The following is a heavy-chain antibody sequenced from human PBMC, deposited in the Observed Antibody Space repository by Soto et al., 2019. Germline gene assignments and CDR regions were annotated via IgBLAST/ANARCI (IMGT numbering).Heavy chain of an antibody. D-gene: IGHD2-21*02. Sequence: QMQLVQSGPEVKKPGTSVKVSCKASGFNFTSSAVQWVRQARGQRLEWIGWIVVGSGNTNYAQKFQERVTITRDMSTSTAYMELSSLRSEDTAVYYCAADRGDYDFDYWGQGTLVTVSS. CDR2: IVVGSGNT. CDR1: GFNFTSSA. V-gene: IGHV1-58*01. CDR3: AADRGDYDFDY. J-gene: IGHJ4*02.